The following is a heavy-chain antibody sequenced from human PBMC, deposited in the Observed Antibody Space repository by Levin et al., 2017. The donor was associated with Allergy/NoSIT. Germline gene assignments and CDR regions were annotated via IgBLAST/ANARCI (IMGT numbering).Heavy chain of an antibody. Sequence: PSETLSLTCAASGFTFSSYGMHWVRQAPGKGLEWVAVIWYDGINKYYADSVKGRFTISRDNSKNTLYLQMNSLRAEDTAVYYCARIPPDYGDDYYYGMDVWGQGTTVTVSS. CDR1: GFTFSSYG. V-gene: IGHV3-33*01. D-gene: IGHD4-17*01. CDR3: ARIPPDYGDDYYYGMDV. CDR2: IWYDGINK. J-gene: IGHJ6*02.